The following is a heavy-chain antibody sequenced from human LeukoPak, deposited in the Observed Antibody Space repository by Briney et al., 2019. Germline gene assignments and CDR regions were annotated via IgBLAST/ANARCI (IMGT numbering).Heavy chain of an antibody. V-gene: IGHV1-2*02. J-gene: IGHJ3*02. CDR1: GYTFTGYY. CDR2: INPNSGGT. D-gene: IGHD3-16*01. Sequence: ASVKVSCKASGYTFTGYYMHWVRQAPGQGLEWMGWINPNSGGTNYAQKFQGRVTMTRDTSISTAYMELSRLRSDDTAVYYCARDGGWDYKRAFDIWGQGTMVTVSS. CDR3: ARDGGWDYKRAFDI.